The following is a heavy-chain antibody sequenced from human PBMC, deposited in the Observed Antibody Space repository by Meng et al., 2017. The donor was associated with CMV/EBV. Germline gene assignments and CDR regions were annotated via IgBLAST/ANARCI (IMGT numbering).Heavy chain of an antibody. CDR1: GYTFTGYY. Sequence: ASVKVSCKASGYTFTGYYMHWVRQAPGQGLVWMGWINPNSGGTNYAQKFQGRVTMTRDTSISTAYMELSRLRSDDTAVYYCARGNLRREQQLSYWGQGTLVTVSS. V-gene: IGHV1-2*02. CDR3: ARGNLRREQQLSY. D-gene: IGHD6-13*01. J-gene: IGHJ4*02. CDR2: INPNSGGT.